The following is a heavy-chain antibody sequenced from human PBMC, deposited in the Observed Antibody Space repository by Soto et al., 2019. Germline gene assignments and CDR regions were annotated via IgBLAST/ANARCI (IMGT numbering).Heavy chain of an antibody. V-gene: IGHV4-39*01. J-gene: IGHJ4*02. CDR3: ARTMYSSGWYSDAFDY. Sequence: PSETLSLTCTVSGDSISSSSYYWGWIRQPPAKGLEWIGNIYYSGSTYYNPSLKSRVTISVDTSKTQFSLRLSSVTAADTAVYYCARTMYSSGWYSDAFDYWGQGTLVTVSS. D-gene: IGHD6-19*01. CDR1: GDSISSSSYY. CDR2: IYYSGST.